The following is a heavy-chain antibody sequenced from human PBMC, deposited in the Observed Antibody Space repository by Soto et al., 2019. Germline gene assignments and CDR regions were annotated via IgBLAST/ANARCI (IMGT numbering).Heavy chain of an antibody. CDR3: TRDASRDSSARGWFDP. CDR1: GFTFRSFT. CDR2: FSSNSAYI. D-gene: IGHD6-13*01. V-gene: IGHV3-21*01. J-gene: IGHJ5*02. Sequence: GGSLRLSCAASGFTFRSFTMNWVRQAPGKGLEWVSTFSSNSAYIYYTDALRGRFTISRDNAKNSLHLQMNSLRAEDTAVYYCTRDASRDSSARGWFDPWGPGTLVTVSS.